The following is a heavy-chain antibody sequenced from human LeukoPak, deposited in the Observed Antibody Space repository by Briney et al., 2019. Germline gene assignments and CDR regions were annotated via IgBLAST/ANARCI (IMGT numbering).Heavy chain of an antibody. CDR1: GFPFSAYA. Sequence: GGSLRLSCVASGFPFSAYAMSWVRQAPGKGLEWVSGIRGSGETTYYAESVKGRFTISRDNAKNSLFLQMISLRAEDTAVYYCARGNGYSYGYGFDIWGQGTMVTVSS. CDR3: ARGNGYSYGYGFDI. V-gene: IGHV3-23*01. J-gene: IGHJ3*02. CDR2: IRGSGETT. D-gene: IGHD5-18*01.